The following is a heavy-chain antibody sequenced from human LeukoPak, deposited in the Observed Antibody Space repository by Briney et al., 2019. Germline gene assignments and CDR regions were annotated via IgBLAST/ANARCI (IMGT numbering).Heavy chain of an antibody. D-gene: IGHD3-22*01. CDR3: ARGPPGTLIVLDAFDI. Sequence: GASVKVSCKASGGTFSSYAISWVRQAPGQGLEWMGGIIPIFGTANYAQKFQGRVTLTTDTSTSTAYMELRSLRSDDTAVFFCARGPPGTLIVLDAFDIWGQGTLVTVSS. CDR1: GGTFSSYA. V-gene: IGHV1-69*05. CDR2: IIPIFGTA. J-gene: IGHJ3*02.